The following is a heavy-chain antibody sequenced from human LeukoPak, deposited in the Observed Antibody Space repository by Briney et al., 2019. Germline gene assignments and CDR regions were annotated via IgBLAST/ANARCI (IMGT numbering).Heavy chain of an antibody. J-gene: IGHJ4*02. V-gene: IGHV1-18*01. CDR2: ISAYNGNT. Sequence: EASVKVSCKASGYTLTSYGISWERQAPGQGLEWMGWISAYNGNTNYAQKLQGRVTMTTDTSTSTAYMELRSLRSDDTAVYYCARDRSGSFDYWGQGTLVTVSS. CDR3: ARDRSGSFDY. CDR1: GYTLTSYG. D-gene: IGHD6-19*01.